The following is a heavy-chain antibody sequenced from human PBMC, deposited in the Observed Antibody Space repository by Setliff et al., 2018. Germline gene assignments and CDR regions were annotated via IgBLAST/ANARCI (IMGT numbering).Heavy chain of an antibody. V-gene: IGHV4-38-2*01. CDR2: IHHSGKA. D-gene: IGHD3-22*01. CDR3: ARAHTWSLPNDNSGYPGWFDP. J-gene: IGHJ5*02. Sequence: SETLSLTCAVSGFSISSGYYWGWIRQPPGKGLEWIVNIHHSGKAYYNPSLKSRVTVSVDTSKNHVSLKLSSVTAADTAVYYCARAHTWSLPNDNSGYPGWFDPWGQGTLVTVSS. CDR1: GFSISSGYY.